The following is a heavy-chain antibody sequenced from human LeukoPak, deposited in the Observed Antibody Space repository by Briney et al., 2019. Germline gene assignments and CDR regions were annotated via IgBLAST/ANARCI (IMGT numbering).Heavy chain of an antibody. CDR1: GFTFSTFW. D-gene: IGHD1-1*01. Sequence: GGSLRLSCAVSGFTFSTFWMTWVCQAPGKGLEWVGNIKRDGSETYYLASVRGRFTISRDNAKNSLYLQMNSLRAEDTAVYFCARERETYNDYWGQGTLVTVSS. CDR3: ARERETYNDY. V-gene: IGHV3-7*01. CDR2: IKRDGSET. J-gene: IGHJ4*02.